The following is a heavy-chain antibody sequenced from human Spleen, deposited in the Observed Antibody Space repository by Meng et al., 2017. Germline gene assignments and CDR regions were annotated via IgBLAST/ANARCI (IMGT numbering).Heavy chain of an antibody. CDR2: INHSGST. J-gene: IGHJ4*02. CDR1: GGSFSGYY. Sequence: QGHLQAWGAGLLQPSETLSLTCAVYGGSFSGYYWNWIRQPPGKGLEWIGEINHSGSTNYNPSLKSRVTISVDMSKNQFSLMLSSVTAADTAVYYCARGPAVGDFDYWGQGTLVTVSS. D-gene: IGHD1-26*01. V-gene: IGHV4-34*01. CDR3: ARGPAVGDFDY.